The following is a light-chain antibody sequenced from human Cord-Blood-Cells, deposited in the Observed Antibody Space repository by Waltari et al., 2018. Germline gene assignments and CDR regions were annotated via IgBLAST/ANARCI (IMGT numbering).Light chain of an antibody. CDR3: SSYAGSNNLV. V-gene: IGLV2-8*01. CDR2: EVS. Sequence: QSALTQPPSASGSPGQSVTIPCTGTSTDVVGYNYVSWYQQHPGKAPKRMIYEVSKRPSGVPDRFSGSKSGNTAALTVSGLQAEDEADYYCSSYAGSNNLVFGGGTKLTVL. J-gene: IGLJ2*01. CDR1: STDVVGYNY.